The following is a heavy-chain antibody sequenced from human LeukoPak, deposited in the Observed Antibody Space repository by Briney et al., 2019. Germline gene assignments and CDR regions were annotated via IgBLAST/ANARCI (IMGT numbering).Heavy chain of an antibody. Sequence: GGSLRLSCTASGFTFNNYEMNWVRQAPGKGLEWVSYISSSGSTIYYGESVKGRFTVSRDNAKNSLYLQMNSLRAEDTAVYYCTRDGDTVLTRGYYYYMDVWGKGTTVTVSS. D-gene: IGHD3-10*01. J-gene: IGHJ6*03. CDR3: TRDGDTVLTRGYYYYMDV. CDR1: GFTFNNYE. CDR2: ISSSGSTI. V-gene: IGHV3-48*03.